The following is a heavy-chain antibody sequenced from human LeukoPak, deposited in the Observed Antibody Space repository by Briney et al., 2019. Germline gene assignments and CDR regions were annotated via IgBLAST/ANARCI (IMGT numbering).Heavy chain of an antibody. V-gene: IGHV3-53*01. D-gene: IGHD2-2*01. Sequence: GGSLRLSCAASGLTVSSSYMSWVRQAPGKGLEWVSIIYNDGSTYYADSMKGRFTISRDNSKNTLYLQVNSLRAEDTAMYYCARDPEYQLLSYFDYWGQGTLSPSPQ. CDR1: GLTVSSSY. CDR3: ARDPEYQLLSYFDY. J-gene: IGHJ4*02. CDR2: IYNDGST.